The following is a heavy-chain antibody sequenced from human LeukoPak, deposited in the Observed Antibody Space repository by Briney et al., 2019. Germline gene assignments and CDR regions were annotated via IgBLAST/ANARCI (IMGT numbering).Heavy chain of an antibody. V-gene: IGHV1-2*06. CDR1: GYTFTGYY. J-gene: IGHJ5*02. CDR2: INPNSGGT. Sequence: ASVKVSCKASGYTFTGYYMHWVRQAPGQGLEWMGRINPNSGGTNYAQKFQGRVTMTRDTSISTAYMELSSLRSEDTAVYYCARGPGTRNNWFDPWGQGTLVTVSS. CDR3: ARGPGTRNNWFDP.